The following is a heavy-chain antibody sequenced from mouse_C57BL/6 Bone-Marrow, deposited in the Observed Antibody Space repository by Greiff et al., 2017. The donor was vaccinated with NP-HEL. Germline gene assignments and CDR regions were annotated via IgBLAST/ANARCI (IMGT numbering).Heavy chain of an antibody. CDR1: GYTFTDYE. V-gene: IGHV1-15*01. CDR2: IDPETGGT. CDR3: TSGGYYSAWFAY. Sequence: QVQLQQSGAELVRPGASVTLSCKASGYTFTDYEMHWVKQTPVHGLEWIGAIDPETGGTAYNQKFKGKALLTADKSSSTAYMELRSLTSEDSAVYYCTSGGYYSAWFAYWGQGTLVTVSA. D-gene: IGHD2-3*01. J-gene: IGHJ3*01.